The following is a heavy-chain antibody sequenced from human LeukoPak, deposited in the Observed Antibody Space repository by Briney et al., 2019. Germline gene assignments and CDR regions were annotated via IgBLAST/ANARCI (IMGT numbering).Heavy chain of an antibody. CDR2: ISGTGKTL. Sequence: GGSLRLSCAASGFTFSGYSINWVRQAPGRGLEWVSYISGTGKTLYYADSVKGRFTISRDNAKNSLYLQMNSLRAEDTAVYYCAREGIAARPRYYYYMDVWGKGTTVTVSS. J-gene: IGHJ6*03. CDR3: AREGIAARPRYYYYMDV. V-gene: IGHV3-48*04. CDR1: GFTFSGYS. D-gene: IGHD6-6*01.